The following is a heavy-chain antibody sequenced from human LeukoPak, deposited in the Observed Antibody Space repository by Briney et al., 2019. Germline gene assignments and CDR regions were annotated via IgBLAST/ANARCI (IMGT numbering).Heavy chain of an antibody. Sequence: GGSLRLSCAASGFTFSRYWMHWVRQAPGRGLVWVSRINTDGSRTDYADSVKGRFTISRDNARNTPYLQMNSLGAEDTAVYYCASDFTGYDDYWGQGTLVTVSS. CDR3: ASDFTGYDDY. CDR2: INTDGSRT. CDR1: GFTFSRYW. J-gene: IGHJ4*02. D-gene: IGHD3-9*01. V-gene: IGHV3-74*01.